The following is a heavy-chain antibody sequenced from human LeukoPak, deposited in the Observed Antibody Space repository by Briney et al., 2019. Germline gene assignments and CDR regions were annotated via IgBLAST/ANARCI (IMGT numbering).Heavy chain of an antibody. CDR2: IYSGGST. CDR1: RFTVGNNY. CDR3: ARGQFYYGSGTFYPMDS. D-gene: IGHD3-10*01. Sequence: GGSLRLSCAASRFTVGNNYIAWVRQAPGKGLEWVSVIYSGGSTYYADSVKGRFSLSRDNSKNTLYLQMNSLTDEDTAVYHCARGQFYYGSGTFYPMDSWGQGTLVTVSS. V-gene: IGHV3-66*01. J-gene: IGHJ4*02.